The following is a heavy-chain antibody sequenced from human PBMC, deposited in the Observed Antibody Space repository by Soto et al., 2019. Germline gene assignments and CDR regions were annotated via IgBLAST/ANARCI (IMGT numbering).Heavy chain of an antibody. CDR2: IIPIAAIA. J-gene: IGHJ5*02. D-gene: IGHD3-10*01. Sequence: QVQLVQSGAEVKKPGSSVKVSCKASGGTFSRYTINWVRQAPGQGLEWMGRIIPIAAIANYTQKFQGRVTISLDNSSTTDYMELSSLRSDDRAGYYCARGSTMVRGAPSWFDPWGQGTLVTVSS. V-gene: IGHV1-69*02. CDR3: ARGSTMVRGAPSWFDP. CDR1: GGTFSRYT.